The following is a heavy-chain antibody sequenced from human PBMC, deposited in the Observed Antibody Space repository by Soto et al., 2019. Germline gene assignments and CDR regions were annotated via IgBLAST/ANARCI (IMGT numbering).Heavy chain of an antibody. CDR3: ARQRGYYVDY. J-gene: IGHJ4*02. D-gene: IGHD3-22*01. Sequence: SETLSLTCAVSGGSISSGGYSWSWIRQPPGKGLEWIGYIYHSGSTNYNPSLKSRVTISVDTSKNQFSLKLSSVTAADTAVYYCARQRGYYVDYWGQGTLVTVSS. V-gene: IGHV4-30-2*01. CDR1: GGSISSGGYS. CDR2: IYHSGST.